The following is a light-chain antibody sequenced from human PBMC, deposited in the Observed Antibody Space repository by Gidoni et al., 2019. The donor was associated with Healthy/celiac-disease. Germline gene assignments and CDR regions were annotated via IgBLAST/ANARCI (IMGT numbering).Light chain of an antibody. CDR1: QSVSSY. Sequence: EIVLTQSPATLSLPPGERATLSCRASQSVSSYLAWYQQKPGQAPRLLIYDASNRATGIPARFSGSGSGTDFTLTISSLEPEDFAVYYCQQRSTPLTFGGGTKVEIK. CDR2: DAS. CDR3: QQRSTPLT. V-gene: IGKV3-11*01. J-gene: IGKJ4*01.